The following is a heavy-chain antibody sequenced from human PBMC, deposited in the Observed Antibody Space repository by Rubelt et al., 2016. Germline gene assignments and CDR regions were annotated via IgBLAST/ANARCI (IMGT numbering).Heavy chain of an antibody. CDR2: IDHSGST. CDR1: GGSLSGYH. Sequence: QVQLHQWGAGLLKPSDTLSLTCAVYGGSLSGYHWSWIRQPPGKGLEWIGEIDHSGSTSYNPSLESRVTISVDTSKNQFSLKRSPGTAADTAVYYCARSGSSYGSETFDYWGQGTLVTVSS. CDR3: ARSGSSYGSETFDY. J-gene: IGHJ4*02. D-gene: IGHD5-18*01. V-gene: IGHV4-34*01.